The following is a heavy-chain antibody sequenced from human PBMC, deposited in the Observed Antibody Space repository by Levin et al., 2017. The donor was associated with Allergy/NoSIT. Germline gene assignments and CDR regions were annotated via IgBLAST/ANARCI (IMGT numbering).Heavy chain of an antibody. CDR1: GYTFTSYD. V-gene: IGHV1-8*01. CDR3: ARSGSYKYYYYYGMDV. J-gene: IGHJ6*02. D-gene: IGHD1-26*01. CDR2: MNPNSGNT. Sequence: ASVKVSCKASGYTFTSYDINWVRQATGQGLEWMGWMNPNSGNTGYAQKFQGRVTMTRNTSISTAYMELSSLRSEDTAVYYCARSGSYKYYYYYGMDVWGQGTTVTVSS.